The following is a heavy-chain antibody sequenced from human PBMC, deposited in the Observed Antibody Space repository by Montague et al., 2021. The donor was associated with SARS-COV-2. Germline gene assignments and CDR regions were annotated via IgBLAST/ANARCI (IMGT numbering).Heavy chain of an antibody. D-gene: IGHD6-13*01. J-gene: IGHJ4*02. V-gene: IGHV4-39*01. CDR1: GGSISSSSYY. CDR2: IYYSGST. CDR3: ARHTRWRIAAAGRDFDD. Sequence: SETLSLTCTVSGGSISSSSYYWGWIRQPPGKGLEWIGSIYYSGSTYYNPSLKSRVTISVDTSKNQFSLKLSSVTAADTAVYYCARHTRWRIAAAGRDFDDWGQGTLVTVSS.